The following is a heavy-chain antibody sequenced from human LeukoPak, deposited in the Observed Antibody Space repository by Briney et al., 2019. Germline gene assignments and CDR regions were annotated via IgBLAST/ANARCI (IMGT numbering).Heavy chain of an antibody. Sequence: PGGSLRLSCAASGFTFSSYAMSWVRQAPGKGLEWVSAISGSGGSTYYADSVKGRFTISRDNSKNTLYLHVNNLRAEDTAVYYCVKGRYQSSGYRALDHWGQGTLVTASS. V-gene: IGHV3-23*01. CDR3: VKGRYQSSGYRALDH. CDR1: GFTFSSYA. D-gene: IGHD3-22*01. CDR2: ISGSGGST. J-gene: IGHJ4*02.